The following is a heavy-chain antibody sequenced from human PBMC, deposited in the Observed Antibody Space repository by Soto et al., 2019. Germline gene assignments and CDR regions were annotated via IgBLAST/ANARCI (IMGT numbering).Heavy chain of an antibody. CDR3: ARSQTTVTSYDY. CDR2: IYYSGTT. D-gene: IGHD4-17*01. CDR1: GGSISSSSYY. V-gene: IGHV4-39*07. Sequence: SETLSLTCTVSGGSISSSSYYWGWIRQPPGKGLEWIGSIYYSGTTYYNPSLKSRVTISVDRSKNQFSLKLSSVTAADTAVYYCARSQTTVTSYDYWGLGTLVTVSS. J-gene: IGHJ4*02.